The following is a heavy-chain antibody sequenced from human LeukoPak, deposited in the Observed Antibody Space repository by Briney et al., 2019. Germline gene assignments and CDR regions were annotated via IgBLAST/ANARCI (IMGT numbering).Heavy chain of an antibody. J-gene: IGHJ4*02. CDR3: AKDRGGSYPGGFDS. D-gene: IGHD1-26*01. CDR1: GFIFSNYW. Sequence: PGGSLRLSCAASGFIFSNYWMHWVRQAPGKGLVWVARINSDGSRISYADSVKGRFTISRDNSKNTLYLQMYSLRAEDTAVYYCAKDRGGSYPGGFDSWGQGTLVTVSS. CDR2: INSDGSRI. V-gene: IGHV3-74*01.